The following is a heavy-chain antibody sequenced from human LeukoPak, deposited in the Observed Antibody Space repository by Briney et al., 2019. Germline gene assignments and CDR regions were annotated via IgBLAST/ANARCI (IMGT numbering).Heavy chain of an antibody. Sequence: ASVKVSCKVSGYTLTELSMHWVRQAPGKGLEWMGGFDPEDGETIYAQKFQGRVTMTEDTSTSTAYMELRSLRSDDTAVYYCARDYHGGKAYYYYMDVWGKGTTVTISS. D-gene: IGHD4-23*01. CDR2: FDPEDGET. CDR1: GYTLTELS. CDR3: ARDYHGGKAYYYYMDV. V-gene: IGHV1-24*01. J-gene: IGHJ6*03.